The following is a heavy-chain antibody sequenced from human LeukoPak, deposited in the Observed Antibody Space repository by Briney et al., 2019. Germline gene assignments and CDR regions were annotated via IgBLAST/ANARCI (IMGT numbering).Heavy chain of an antibody. CDR3: ARDRDSRLNYFDS. Sequence: GGSLRLSCAASGFTFSTYEMNWVRQAPGKGLEGVSSISSIDGTIYYADSVKGRFTISRDKAKNSLYLRVNSMRAEDTAVYYCARDRDSRLNYFDSWGQGTLVTVSS. CDR1: GFTFSTYE. D-gene: IGHD6-6*01. CDR2: ISSIDGTI. V-gene: IGHV3-48*03. J-gene: IGHJ4*02.